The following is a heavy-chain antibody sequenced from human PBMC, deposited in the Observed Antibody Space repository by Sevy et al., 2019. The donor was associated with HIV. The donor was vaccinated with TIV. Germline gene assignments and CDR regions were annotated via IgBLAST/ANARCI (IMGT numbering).Heavy chain of an antibody. CDR2: INPNSGGT. Sequence: ASVKVSCKASGYTFTDYFMHWVRQAPGQELEWMGWINPNSGGTNYAQRFRGRVTMTRDTSISTAYMDVSRLRSDEPAVYYCASLSGYYYDSSRYYNTDAFDIWGQGTMVTVSS. J-gene: IGHJ3*02. V-gene: IGHV1-2*02. CDR3: ASLSGYYYDSSRYYNTDAFDI. D-gene: IGHD3-22*01. CDR1: GYTFTDYF.